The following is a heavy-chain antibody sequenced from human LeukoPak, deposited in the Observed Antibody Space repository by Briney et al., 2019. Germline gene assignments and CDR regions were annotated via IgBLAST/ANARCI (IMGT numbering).Heavy chain of an antibody. CDR3: ARHRSGDLSFFDY. D-gene: IGHD4-17*01. Sequence: PSETLSLTCTVSGASISSYYWSWIRQPPGKGLEWIGYIYYSGSTNYNPSLKSRVTISVDTSKNQFSLKLSSVTAADTAVHYCARHRSGDLSFFDYWGQGALVIVSP. CDR2: IYYSGST. V-gene: IGHV4-59*08. CDR1: GASISSYY. J-gene: IGHJ4*02.